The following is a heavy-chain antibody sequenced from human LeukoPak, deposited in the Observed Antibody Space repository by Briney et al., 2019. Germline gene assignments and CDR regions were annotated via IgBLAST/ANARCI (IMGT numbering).Heavy chain of an antibody. D-gene: IGHD3-16*02. CDR1: GVSFSGYY. V-gene: IGHV4-34*01. CDR3: ARAMYWRGYRSGMDV. Sequence: ASETLSLTCEVSGVSFSGYYWSWIRQPPGKGLEWIGEINHSGSTNYNPSLKSRVTISVDTSKNQFSLKLSSVTAADTAVYYCARAMYWRGYRSGMDVWGQGTTVTVSS. J-gene: IGHJ6*02. CDR2: INHSGST.